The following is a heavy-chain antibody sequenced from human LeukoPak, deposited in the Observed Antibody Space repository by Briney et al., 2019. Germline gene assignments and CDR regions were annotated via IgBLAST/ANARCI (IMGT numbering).Heavy chain of an antibody. CDR3: AELGITMIGGV. CDR2: ISGSGGST. V-gene: IGHV3-23*01. D-gene: IGHD3-10*02. Sequence: GGSLRLSCAASGFTFSSYWMSWVRQAPGKGLEWVSAISGSGGSTYYADSVKGRFTISRDNAKNSLYLQMNSLRAEDTAVYYCAELGITMIGGVWGKGTTVTISS. CDR1: GFTFSSYW. J-gene: IGHJ6*04.